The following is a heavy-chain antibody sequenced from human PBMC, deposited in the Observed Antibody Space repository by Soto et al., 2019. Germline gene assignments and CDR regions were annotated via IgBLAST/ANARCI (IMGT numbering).Heavy chain of an antibody. CDR2: ISYDGSNK. CDR1: GFTFSSYA. D-gene: IGHD7-27*01. CDR3: ARDDGDVAFDY. V-gene: IGHV3-30-3*01. Sequence: GGSLRLSCAASGFTFSSYAMHWVRQAPGKGLEWVAVISYDGSNKYYADSVKGRFTISRDNSKNTLYLQMNSLRAEDTAVYYCARDDGDVAFDYWGQGTLVTVSS. J-gene: IGHJ4*02.